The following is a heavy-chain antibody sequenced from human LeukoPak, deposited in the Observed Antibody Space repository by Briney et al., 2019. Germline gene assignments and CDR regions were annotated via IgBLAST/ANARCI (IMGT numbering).Heavy chain of an antibody. J-gene: IGHJ5*01. CDR2: IIPIFGTA. V-gene: IGHV1-69*13. Sequence: ASVKVSCKASGGTFSSYAISWVRQAPGQGLEWMGRIIPIFGTANYAQKFQGRVTITADESTSTAYMELSSLRSEDTAVYYCARVQYYDSSGSHRFDSWGQGTLVTVSS. CDR1: GGTFSSYA. D-gene: IGHD3-22*01. CDR3: ARVQYYDSSGSHRFDS.